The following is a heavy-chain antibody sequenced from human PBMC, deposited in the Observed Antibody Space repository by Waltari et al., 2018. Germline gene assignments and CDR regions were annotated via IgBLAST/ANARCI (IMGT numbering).Heavy chain of an antibody. V-gene: IGHV3-23*04. CDR3: AKDRTVTIDLYYYGLDV. J-gene: IGHJ6*02. CDR1: GFTFSRYA. D-gene: IGHD4-4*01. Sequence: EVQLVESGGGLVQPGGSLSLSCGASGFTFSRYAVNWVRQAPGKGLEWVSALTSSGDNTFYADSVRGRFTISRDNSKNTLYLQMNSLRAEDTAVYYCAKDRTVTIDLYYYGLDVWGQGTTVTVSS. CDR2: LTSSGDNT.